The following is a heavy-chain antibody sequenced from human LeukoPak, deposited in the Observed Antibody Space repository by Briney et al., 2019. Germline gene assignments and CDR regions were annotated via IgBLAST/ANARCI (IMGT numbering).Heavy chain of an antibody. J-gene: IGHJ4*02. Sequence: GGSPRLSCAASGFTFSSYWMHWVRQAPGKGLVWVPRINSDGSSTSYADSVRGRFSISRDNAKNTLYLQMNSLRAEDTAVYYCARGLSGYASSLGYWGQGTLVTVSA. V-gene: IGHV3-74*01. CDR3: ARGLSGYASSLGY. CDR1: GFTFSSYW. CDR2: INSDGSST. D-gene: IGHD6-6*01.